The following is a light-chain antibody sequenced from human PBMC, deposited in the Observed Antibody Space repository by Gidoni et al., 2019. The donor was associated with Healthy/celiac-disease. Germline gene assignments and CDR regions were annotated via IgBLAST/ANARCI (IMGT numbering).Light chain of an antibody. V-gene: IGLV6-57*01. Sequence: NFMLTQPHSVSESPGKTVTISCTRSRGSIASNYVQWYQQRPGSSPTTVIYEDNQRPSGVPDRFSGSIDSSSNSASLTISGLKTEDEADYYCQSYDSSKFSVVFGGGTKLTVL. J-gene: IGLJ2*01. CDR2: EDN. CDR1: RGSIASNY. CDR3: QSYDSSKFSVV.